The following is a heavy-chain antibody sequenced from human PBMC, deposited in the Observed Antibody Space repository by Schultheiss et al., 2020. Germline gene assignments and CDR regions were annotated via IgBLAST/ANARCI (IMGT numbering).Heavy chain of an antibody. CDR2: ISYDESNK. D-gene: IGHD6-13*01. Sequence: GGSLRLSCAASGFTFSSYAMHWVRQAPGKGLEWVAVISYDESNKYYADSVKGRFTISRDNSKNTLYVQMNSLRADDTAVYHCARDRRSWTGFDSWGQGTLVTGSS. CDR3: ARDRRSWTGFDS. CDR1: GFTFSSYA. J-gene: IGHJ4*02. V-gene: IGHV3-30-3*01.